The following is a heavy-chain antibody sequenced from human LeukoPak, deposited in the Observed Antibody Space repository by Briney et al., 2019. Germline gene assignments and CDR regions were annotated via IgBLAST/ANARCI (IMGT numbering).Heavy chain of an antibody. V-gene: IGHV3-74*01. CDR2: INTDGSRT. Sequence: GGSLRLSCAASGFTFSSYWMHWVRQAPGEGLVWVSRINTDGSRTTYADSVKGRFTASRDNAKNTLYLQMNSLRVEDTAVYYCATVTVGALYGYWGQGTLVTVSS. J-gene: IGHJ4*02. CDR1: GFTFSSYW. D-gene: IGHD1-26*01. CDR3: ATVTVGALYGY.